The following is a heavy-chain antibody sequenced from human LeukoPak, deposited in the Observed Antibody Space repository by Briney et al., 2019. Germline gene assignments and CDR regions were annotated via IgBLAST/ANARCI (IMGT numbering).Heavy chain of an antibody. D-gene: IGHD6-19*01. J-gene: IGHJ6*03. Sequence: ASVKVSCKASGYTFTSYGISWVRQAPGQGLEWMGWTSAYNGNTNYAQKLQGRVTMTTDTSTSTAYMELRSLRSDDTAVYYCARGVAVAGSGRGYYMDGWGKGTTVTVSS. CDR2: TSAYNGNT. CDR3: ARGVAVAGSGRGYYMDG. V-gene: IGHV1-18*01. CDR1: GYTFTSYG.